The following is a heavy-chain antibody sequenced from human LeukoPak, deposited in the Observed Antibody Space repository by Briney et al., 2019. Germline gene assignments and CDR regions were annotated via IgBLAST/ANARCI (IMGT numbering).Heavy chain of an antibody. J-gene: IGHJ4*02. CDR1: GGTFSSYA. CDR2: IIPIFGTA. Sequence: GASVKVSCKASGGTFSSYAISWVRQAPGQGLEWMGGIIPIFGTANYAQKFRGRVTITADESTSTAYMELSSLRSEDTAVYYCARDGGDKLLPYWGQGTLVTVSS. V-gene: IGHV1-69*13. D-gene: IGHD2-21*01. CDR3: ARDGGDKLLPY.